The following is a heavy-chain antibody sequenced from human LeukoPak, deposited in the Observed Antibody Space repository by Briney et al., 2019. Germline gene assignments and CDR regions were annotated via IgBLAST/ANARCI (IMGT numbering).Heavy chain of an antibody. V-gene: IGHV4-30-2*01. D-gene: IGHD1-1*01. Sequence: SQTLSLTCTVSGGSISSGGYYWSWIRQPPGKGLEWIGYIYHSGSTYYNPSLKSRVTISVDRSKNQFSLKLSSVTAADTAVYYCARRSGPTTRDAFDIWGQGTMVTVSS. J-gene: IGHJ3*02. CDR2: IYHSGST. CDR3: ARRSGPTTRDAFDI. CDR1: GGSISSGGYY.